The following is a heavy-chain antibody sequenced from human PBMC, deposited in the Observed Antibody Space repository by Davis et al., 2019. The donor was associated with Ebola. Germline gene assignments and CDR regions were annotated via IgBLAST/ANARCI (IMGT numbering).Heavy chain of an antibody. J-gene: IGHJ4*02. D-gene: IGHD6-19*01. CDR2: IYSGGRT. CDR1: GFTVSSNY. CDR3: VGATQWLAYDY. Sequence: GGSLRLSCAASGFTVSSNYMSWVRQAPGKGLEWVSVIYSGGRTYYADSVKGRFTISRDNSKNTLYLQMNSLSVEDTAAYYCVGATQWLAYDYWGQGTLVTVSS. V-gene: IGHV3-53*01.